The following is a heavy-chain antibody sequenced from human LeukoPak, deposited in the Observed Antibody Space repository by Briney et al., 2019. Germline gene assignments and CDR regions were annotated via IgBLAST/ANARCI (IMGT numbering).Heavy chain of an antibody. J-gene: IGHJ6*03. CDR3: ARRFTMVRGVMGYYYMDV. CDR2: ISSSSSYI. CDR1: GFTFSSNS. Sequence: GGSLRLSCAASGFTFSSNSMNWVRQAQGKGMEWVSSISSSSSYIYYADSVKGRFTISRDNAKNSLYLQMNSLRAEDTAVYYCARRFTMVRGVMGYYYMDVWGKGTTVTVSS. D-gene: IGHD3-10*01. V-gene: IGHV3-21*01.